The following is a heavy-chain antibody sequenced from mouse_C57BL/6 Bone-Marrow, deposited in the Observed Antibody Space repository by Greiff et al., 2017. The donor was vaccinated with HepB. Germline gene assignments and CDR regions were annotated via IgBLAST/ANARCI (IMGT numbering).Heavy chain of an antibody. D-gene: IGHD2-1*01. V-gene: IGHV1-15*01. CDR2: IDPETGGT. J-gene: IGHJ2*01. Sequence: VKLQESGAELVRPGASVTLSCKASGYTFTDYEMHWVKQTPVHGLEWIGAIDPETGGTAYNQKFKGKAILTADKSSSTAYMELRSLTSEDSAVYYCTRYLLWPLDYWGQGTTLTVSS. CDR1: GYTFTDYE. CDR3: TRYLLWPLDY.